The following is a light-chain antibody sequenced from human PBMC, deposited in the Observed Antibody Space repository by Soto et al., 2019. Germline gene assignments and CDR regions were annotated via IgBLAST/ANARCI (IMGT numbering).Light chain of an antibody. Sequence: DIVITRSPDSLAVSLSERVTTNCKSRQTVLFSPNNMSYLAWYRHKPGQPPKLLLYWASHRESGVPERLSGSGSGTDFTLTISSLQAEDVAVYYGKQFLYLPPTFDGGTKGDIK. CDR1: QTVLFSPNNMSY. V-gene: IGKV4-1*01. J-gene: IGKJ4*01. CDR3: KQFLYLPPT. CDR2: WAS.